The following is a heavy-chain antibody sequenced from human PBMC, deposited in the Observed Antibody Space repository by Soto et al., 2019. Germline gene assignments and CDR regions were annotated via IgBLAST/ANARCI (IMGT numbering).Heavy chain of an antibody. CDR3: ARGRCPAAIGGPCRFGY. D-gene: IGHD2-2*01. V-gene: IGHV3-30-3*01. CDR2: ISYDGSNK. Sequence: QVQLVESGGGVVQPGRSLRLSCAASGFTFSSYAMHWVRQAPGKGLEWVAVISYDGSNKYYADSVKGRFTISRDNSKKPLYLQINIVRAEETAVYYCARGRCPAAIGGPCRFGYWGQGTLVTVSS. J-gene: IGHJ4*02. CDR1: GFTFSSYA.